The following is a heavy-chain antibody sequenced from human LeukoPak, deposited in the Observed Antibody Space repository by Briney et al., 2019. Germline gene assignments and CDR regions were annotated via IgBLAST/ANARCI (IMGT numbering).Heavy chain of an antibody. CDR2: ISADNGNT. D-gene: IGHD4-17*01. V-gene: IGHV1-18*01. Sequence: ASVKVSCKASGNTFTSYCISWVRQAPGQGLEWMGWISADNGNTNYAQKLQGRVTMTTDTSTSTAYMELRSLRSDDTAVYYCAREGYGDYVLNYWGQGTLVTVSS. CDR3: AREGYGDYVLNY. J-gene: IGHJ4*02. CDR1: GNTFTSYC.